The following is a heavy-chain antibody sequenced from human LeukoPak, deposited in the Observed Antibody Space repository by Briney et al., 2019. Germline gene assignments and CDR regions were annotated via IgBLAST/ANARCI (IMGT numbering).Heavy chain of an antibody. D-gene: IGHD6-13*01. CDR1: GGSVTGYF. J-gene: IGHJ4*02. CDR2: VFYEGNT. V-gene: IGHV4-59*08. Sequence: SETLSLTCTVSGGSVTGYFWSWIRQPPGKGLEWLGYVFYEGNTRYNPSLESRVTTSVDTTKKQFSLKLSSVTAADTAVYYCARHAGAAAVNYFDYWGQGTLVTVSS. CDR3: ARHAGAAAVNYFDY.